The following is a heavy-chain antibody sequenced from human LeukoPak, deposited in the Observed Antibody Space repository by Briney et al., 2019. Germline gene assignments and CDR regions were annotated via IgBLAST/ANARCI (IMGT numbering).Heavy chain of an antibody. V-gene: IGHV1-18*01. Sequence: ASVKVYCKASGYTFISYGITWVRQAPGQGLEWMGWIGRNNGNTKFAQKFQGRVTMTTDTSTTTAYMELRSLRSDDTAVYFCARDRGDYYLEYWGQGTLVSVSS. CDR3: ARDRGDYYLEY. D-gene: IGHD6-25*01. J-gene: IGHJ4*02. CDR1: GYTFISYG. CDR2: IGRNNGNT.